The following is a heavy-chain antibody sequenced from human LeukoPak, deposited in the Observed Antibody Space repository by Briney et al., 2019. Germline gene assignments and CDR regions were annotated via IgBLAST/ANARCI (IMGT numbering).Heavy chain of an antibody. Sequence: PGGSLRLSCAASGFTFSGSAMHWVRQASGKGLEWVGRIRSKANSYATAYAASVKGRFTISRENAKNSLYLQMNSLRAEDAAVYYCARRAGAYTHPYDYWGQGTLVTVS. CDR2: IRSKANSYAT. CDR1: GFTFSGSA. V-gene: IGHV3-73*01. D-gene: IGHD3-16*01. J-gene: IGHJ4*02. CDR3: ARRAGAYTHPYDY.